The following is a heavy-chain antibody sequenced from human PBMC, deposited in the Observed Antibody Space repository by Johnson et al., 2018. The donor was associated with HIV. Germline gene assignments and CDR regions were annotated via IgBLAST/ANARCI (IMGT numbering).Heavy chain of an antibody. CDR1: GFTVSSTY. J-gene: IGHJ3*02. V-gene: IGHV3-53*01. D-gene: IGHD6-13*01. CDR2: LYSDGRT. CDR3: AKDLQQPQRGEHALAQDAFDI. Sequence: EVQLVESGGGLVQPGRSLRLSCAASGFTVSSTYMSWVRQAPGKGLEWLSVLYSDGRTYYADSVKGRFTISRDGSKNTLFLQMNSLRAEDTAVYYCAKDLQQPQRGEHALAQDAFDIWGQGTMVTVSS.